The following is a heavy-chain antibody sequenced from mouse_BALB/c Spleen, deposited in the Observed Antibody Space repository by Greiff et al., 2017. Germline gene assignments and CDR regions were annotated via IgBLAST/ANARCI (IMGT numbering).Heavy chain of an antibody. Sequence: EVQLQQSGAELVRSGASVKLSCTASGFNIKDYYMHWVKQRPEQGLEWIGWIDPENGDTEYAPKFQGKATMTADTSSNTAYLQLSSLTSEDTAVYYCNAGGYDWAFAYWGQGTLVTVSA. D-gene: IGHD2-2*01. CDR3: NAGGYDWAFAY. V-gene: IGHV14-4*02. CDR2: IDPENGDT. J-gene: IGHJ3*01. CDR1: GFNIKDYY.